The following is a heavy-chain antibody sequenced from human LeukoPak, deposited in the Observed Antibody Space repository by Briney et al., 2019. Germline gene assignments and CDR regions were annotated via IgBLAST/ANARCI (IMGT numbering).Heavy chain of an antibody. CDR2: IYPGDSDT. V-gene: IGHV5-51*01. D-gene: IGHD2-15*01. CDR1: GYSFTSYW. CDR3: ARHGIDDGDCSGGSCSYYYYYGMDV. Sequence: GESLKISCKGSGYSFTSYWIGWVRQMPGKGLEWMGIIYPGDSDTRYSPSFQGQVTISADKSISTAYLQWSSLKASDTAMYYCARHGIDDGDCSGGSCSYYYYYGMDVWGQGTTVTVSS. J-gene: IGHJ6*02.